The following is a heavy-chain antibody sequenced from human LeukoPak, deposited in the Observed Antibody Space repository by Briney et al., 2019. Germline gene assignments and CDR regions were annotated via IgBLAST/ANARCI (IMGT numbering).Heavy chain of an antibody. J-gene: IGHJ4*02. CDR2: ISSDGNTT. Sequence: GGSLRLSCAASGFTFSSNWMHWVRQAPGKGLVWVSRISSDGNTTNYADSVKGRFTISRDNAKNTLYLQIDSLRTEDTAFYYCIRGREWGQGTLVTVSS. V-gene: IGHV3-74*01. CDR1: GFTFSSNW. CDR3: IRGRE.